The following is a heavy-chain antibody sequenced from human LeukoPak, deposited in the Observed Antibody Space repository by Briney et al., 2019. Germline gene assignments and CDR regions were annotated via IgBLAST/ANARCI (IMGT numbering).Heavy chain of an antibody. Sequence: SVKVSCKASGGTFSSYAISWVRQAPGQGLEWMGRIIPILGIANYAQKFQGRVTITADKSTSTAYMELSSLRSEDTAVYYCAGNPTRYYDSSGYRDYWGQGTLVTVSS. CDR1: GGTFSSYA. D-gene: IGHD3-22*01. CDR3: AGNPTRYYDSSGYRDY. V-gene: IGHV1-69*04. J-gene: IGHJ4*02. CDR2: IIPILGIA.